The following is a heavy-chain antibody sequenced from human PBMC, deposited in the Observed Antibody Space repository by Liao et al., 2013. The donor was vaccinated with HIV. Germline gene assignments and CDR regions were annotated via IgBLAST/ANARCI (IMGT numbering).Heavy chain of an antibody. Sequence: QVQLQESGPGLVKPSETLALTCSVSGGSTSSYYWAWIRQPAGKGLEWIGHFYTTGTTNYKPSLKSRVSMSLDMSKKQFSLKLDSVTAADTALYYCALSSGSSRFADYWGQGILVTVSS. CDR3: ALSSGSSRFADY. CDR2: FYTTGTT. J-gene: IGHJ4*02. V-gene: IGHV4-4*07. CDR1: GGSTSSYY. D-gene: IGHD3-22*01.